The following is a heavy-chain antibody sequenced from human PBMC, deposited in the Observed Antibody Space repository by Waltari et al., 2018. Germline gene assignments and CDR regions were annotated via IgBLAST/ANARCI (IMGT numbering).Heavy chain of an antibody. CDR3: ARDDNRQAFDI. J-gene: IGHJ3*02. CDR1: GGSINNYY. CDR2: VYTSENN. V-gene: IGHV4-4*07. D-gene: IGHD1-20*01. Sequence: VQLQESGPGLVKPSETLSLTCTVSGGSINNYYWSWIRQPAGKGLDWIGRVYTSENNNCIPSRKSRVDMSVDTDKNQLSLRLNSVTDADTAVYCCARDDNRQAFDIWGQGIVVTVST.